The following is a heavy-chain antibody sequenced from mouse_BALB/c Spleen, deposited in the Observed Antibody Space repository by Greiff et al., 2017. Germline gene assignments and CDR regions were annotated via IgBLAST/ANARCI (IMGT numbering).Heavy chain of an antibody. CDR1: GFSLNSYG. J-gene: IGHJ2*01. CDR2: IWSGGSP. Sequence: QVPLKVSGPGLVQPSQSLSITCTVSGFSLNSYGVHWVRQSPGKGLAWLGVIWSGGSPDYNAAFISRLSISKDNSKSQVFFKMNSLQANDTAIYYCARNCYFDYGGQGTTLTVSS. CDR3: ARNCYFDY. V-gene: IGHV2-2*02.